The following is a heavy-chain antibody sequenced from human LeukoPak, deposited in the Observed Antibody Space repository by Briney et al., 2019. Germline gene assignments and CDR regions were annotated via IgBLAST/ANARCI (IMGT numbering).Heavy chain of an antibody. CDR1: GFTFSSSS. CDR3: ARGGTYDI. Sequence: GGSLRLSCAASGFTFSSSSMNWVRQAPGKGLECVSSISSSDTYIYYADSVKGRFTISRDNAKNSLYLQMNSLRGEDTAVYYCARGGTYDIWGQGTRVTVSS. CDR2: ISSSDTYI. J-gene: IGHJ3*02. V-gene: IGHV3-21*01.